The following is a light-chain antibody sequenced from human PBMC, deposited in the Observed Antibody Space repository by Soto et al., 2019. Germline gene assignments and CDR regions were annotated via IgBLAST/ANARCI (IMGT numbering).Light chain of an antibody. CDR3: EQRSDWPPIT. V-gene: IGKV3D-20*02. J-gene: IGKJ5*01. CDR1: QSVSSSY. Sequence: EIVLTQSPGTLSLSPGERATLSCRASQSVSSSYLAWYQQKPGQSPRLLIYDASNRATGIPARFSGSGSGTDFTLTISSLEPEDFAVYYCEQRSDWPPITFGHGTRLEIK. CDR2: DAS.